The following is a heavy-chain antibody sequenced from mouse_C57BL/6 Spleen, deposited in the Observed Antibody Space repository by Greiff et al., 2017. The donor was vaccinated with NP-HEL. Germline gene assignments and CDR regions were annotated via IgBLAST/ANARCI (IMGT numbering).Heavy chain of an antibody. J-gene: IGHJ2*01. D-gene: IGHD2-4*01. CDR1: GYAFSSYW. V-gene: IGHV1-80*01. CDR3: ARRRDDYDPFDY. Sequence: VQLQESGAELVKPGASVKISCKASGYAFSSYWMNWVKQRPGKGLEWIGQIYPGDGETNYNGKFKGKATLTADKSSSTAYMQLSSLTSEDSAVYFCARRRDDYDPFDYWGQGTTLTVSS. CDR2: IYPGDGET.